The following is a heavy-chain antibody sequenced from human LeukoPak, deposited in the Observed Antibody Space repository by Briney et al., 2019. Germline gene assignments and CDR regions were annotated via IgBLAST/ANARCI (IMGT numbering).Heavy chain of an antibody. CDR3: ARMYYYDTSGNPNWFDP. Sequence: ASVKVSCKASGYTFTNYHINWVRQATGPGLEWMGWMNPNSGNTGYAQKFQGRVTFTRDTSVSTAYMELNSLTSEDTAVYYCARMYYYDTSGNPNWFDPWGQGTLVTVSS. V-gene: IGHV1-8*03. CDR2: MNPNSGNT. J-gene: IGHJ5*02. CDR1: GYTFTNYH. D-gene: IGHD3-22*01.